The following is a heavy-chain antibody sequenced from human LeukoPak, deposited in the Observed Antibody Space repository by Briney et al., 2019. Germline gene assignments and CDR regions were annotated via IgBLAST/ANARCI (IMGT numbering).Heavy chain of an antibody. J-gene: IGHJ4*02. Sequence: PGGSLRLSCAASGFTLSSYAMHWVRQAPGKGLEWVSAISGSGGSTYYADSVKGRFTISRDNPKNTLYLQMNSLRAEDTAVYYCAARNPLSVGIWGQGTLVTVSS. V-gene: IGHV3-23*01. D-gene: IGHD1-14*01. CDR1: GFTLSSYA. CDR2: ISGSGGST. CDR3: AARNPLSVGI.